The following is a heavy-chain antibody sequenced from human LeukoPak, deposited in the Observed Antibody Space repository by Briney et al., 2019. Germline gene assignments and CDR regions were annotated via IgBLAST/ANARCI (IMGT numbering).Heavy chain of an antibody. CDR1: GGTFSSYA. J-gene: IGHJ2*01. Sequence: GASVKVSCKASGGTFSSYAISWVRQAPGQGLEWMGGIIPIFGTANYAQKFQGRVTITADESTSTAYMELSSLRSEDTAVYYCASEHPGKGGLRERYWYFDLWGRGTLVTVSS. D-gene: IGHD4-17*01. CDR3: ASEHPGKGGLRERYWYFDL. V-gene: IGHV1-69*13. CDR2: IIPIFGTA.